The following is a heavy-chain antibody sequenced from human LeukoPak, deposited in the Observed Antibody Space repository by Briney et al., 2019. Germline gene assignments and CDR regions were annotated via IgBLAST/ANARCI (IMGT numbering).Heavy chain of an antibody. D-gene: IGHD6-19*01. Sequence: SVKVSCKASGGTFSSYAISWVRQAPGQGLEWMGGIIPVFGTANYAQKFQGRVTITTDESTSTAYMELSGLRSEDTAVYYCAREPPQSSSGWYNWFDPWGQGTLVTVSS. CDR1: GGTFSSYA. J-gene: IGHJ5*02. CDR2: IIPVFGTA. CDR3: AREPPQSSSGWYNWFDP. V-gene: IGHV1-69*05.